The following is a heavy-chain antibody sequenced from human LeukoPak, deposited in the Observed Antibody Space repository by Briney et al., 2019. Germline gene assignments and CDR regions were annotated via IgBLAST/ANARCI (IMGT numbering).Heavy chain of an antibody. Sequence: PGGSLRLSCAASGFTFSSYAMSWVRQAPGKGLEWVGRIKSKTDGGTTDYAAPVKGRFTISRDDSKNTLYLQMNSLKTEDTAVYYCTTEERVSSGYCSGGSCYIDYWGQGTLVTVSS. J-gene: IGHJ4*02. CDR2: IKSKTDGGTT. CDR1: GFTFSSYA. V-gene: IGHV3-15*01. D-gene: IGHD2-15*01. CDR3: TTEERVSSGYCSGGSCYIDY.